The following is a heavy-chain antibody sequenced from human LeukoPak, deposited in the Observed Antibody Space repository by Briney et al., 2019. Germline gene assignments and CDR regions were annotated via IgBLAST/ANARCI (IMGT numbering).Heavy chain of an antibody. J-gene: IGHJ4*02. CDR1: GFTFSSYS. CDR2: ISRSSSYI. CDR3: ARDLYGSGSYYNYY. V-gene: IGHV3-21*01. Sequence: PGGSLRLSCAASGFTFSSYSMNWVRQAPGKGLEWVSSISRSSSYIDYADSVKGRFTISRDNAKNSLYLQMNRLRAEDTAVYYCARDLYGSGSYYNYYWGQGPLVTVS. D-gene: IGHD3-10*01.